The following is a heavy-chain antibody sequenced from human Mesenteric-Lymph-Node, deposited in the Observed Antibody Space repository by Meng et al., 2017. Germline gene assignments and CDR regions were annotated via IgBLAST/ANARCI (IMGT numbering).Heavy chain of an antibody. J-gene: IGHJ4*02. V-gene: IGHV4-61*01. CDR3: ARDNMGSIDY. CDR2: TFNDGRT. CDR1: ATSVRLNPSS. D-gene: IGHD1-26*01. Sequence: RVAPADPRSLTCVVSATSVRLNPSSCTWVRQPPGKGLEWIGYTFNDGRTNYHPSLKTRVTMSIDTSKNQFSLTLSSVTAADTAIYYCARDNMGSIDYWGQGILVTVSS.